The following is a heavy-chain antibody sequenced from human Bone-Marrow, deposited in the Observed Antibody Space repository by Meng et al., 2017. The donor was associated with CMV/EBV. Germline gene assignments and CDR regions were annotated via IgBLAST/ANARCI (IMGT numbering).Heavy chain of an antibody. CDR3: ARDGVGRDGYFDY. D-gene: IGHD5-24*01. V-gene: IGHV3-23*03. J-gene: IGHJ4*02. CDR1: GFTFSSYA. CDR2: IYGGGSST. Sequence: GGSLRLSCAASGFTFSSYAMSWVRQAPGKGLEWVSVIYGGGSSTYYADSVKGRFTISRDNAKNSLYLQMNSLRAEDTAVDYCARDGVGRDGYFDYWGQGTLVTVYS.